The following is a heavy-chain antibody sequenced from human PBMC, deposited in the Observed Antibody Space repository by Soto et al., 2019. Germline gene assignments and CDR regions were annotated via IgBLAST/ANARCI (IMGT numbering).Heavy chain of an antibody. Sequence: SVKDSCKASGGTFSSYAISWVRQAPGQGLEWMGGIIPIFGTANYAQKFQGRVTITADESTSTAYMELSSLSSGDTAVYYCADSSGYYYGYWGQGTLVTVSS. J-gene: IGHJ4*02. CDR3: ADSSGYYYGY. D-gene: IGHD3-22*01. CDR2: IIPIFGTA. CDR1: GGTFSSYA. V-gene: IGHV1-69*13.